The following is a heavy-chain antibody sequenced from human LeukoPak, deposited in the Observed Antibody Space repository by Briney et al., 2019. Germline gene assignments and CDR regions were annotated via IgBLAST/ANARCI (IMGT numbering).Heavy chain of an antibody. CDR3: AKDGRNYYYYGMDV. CDR1: GFTFSSYG. CDR2: ISYDGSNK. J-gene: IGHJ6*02. Sequence: GGSLRLACAASGFTFSSYGMHRIRQAPGKGLGWVAVISYDGSNKYYADSVKGRFTISRDNSKNTLYLQMNSLRAEDTAVYYCAKDGRNYYYYGMDVWGQGTTVTVSS. V-gene: IGHV3-30*18. D-gene: IGHD1-1*01.